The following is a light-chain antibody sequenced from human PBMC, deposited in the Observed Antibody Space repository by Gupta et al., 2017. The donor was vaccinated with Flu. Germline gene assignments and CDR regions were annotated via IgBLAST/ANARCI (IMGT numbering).Light chain of an antibody. CDR3: QSYDSSRSGV. CDR2: GNS. CDR1: STNIGEGYD. Sequence: SVLPLPPSVSVAPRHMLTISCTGSSTNIGEGYDVHWYQQHPGTAPKLLIYGNSNRPSGVPDRFSGSKSGTSASLAITGLQAEDEADYYCQSYDSSRSGVFGGGTKLTVL. V-gene: IGLV1-40*01. J-gene: IGLJ3*02.